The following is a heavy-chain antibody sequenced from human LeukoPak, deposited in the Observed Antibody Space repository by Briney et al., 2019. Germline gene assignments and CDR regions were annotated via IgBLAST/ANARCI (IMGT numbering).Heavy chain of an antibody. V-gene: IGHV4-61*02. CDR3: AREFYSSGWETYYFDY. CDR2: IYTSGST. CDR1: GGSISSGSYY. Sequence: PSETLSLTCTVSGGSISSGSYYWSWVRQPAGKGLEWIGRIYTSGSTNYNPSLKSRVTISVDTSKNRFSLKLSSMTAADTAVYYCAREFYSSGWETYYFDYWGQGTLVTVSS. J-gene: IGHJ4*02. D-gene: IGHD6-19*01.